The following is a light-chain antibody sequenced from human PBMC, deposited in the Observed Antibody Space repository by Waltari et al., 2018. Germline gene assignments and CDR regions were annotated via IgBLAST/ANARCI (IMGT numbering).Light chain of an antibody. CDR2: GKN. Sequence: SSELTQDPAVSVALGQTVRLTCQGDSLRSAYASWYQQKPGQAPVLVIYGKNNRPSGIPDRFSGSSSGNTASLTITGAQAEDEADYYCNSRDSSPPSDVVFGGGTKLTVL. CDR3: NSRDSSPPSDVV. CDR1: SLRSAY. V-gene: IGLV3-19*01. J-gene: IGLJ2*01.